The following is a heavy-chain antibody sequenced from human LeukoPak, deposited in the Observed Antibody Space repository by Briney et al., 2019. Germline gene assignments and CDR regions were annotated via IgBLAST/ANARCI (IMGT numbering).Heavy chain of an antibody. CDR1: GYTFTSYY. J-gene: IGHJ6*03. CDR2: INPNSGGT. CDR3: ARAPKRFLEWLLKFSYMDV. D-gene: IGHD3-3*01. Sequence: GASVKVSCKASGYTFTSYYMHWVRQAPGQGLEWMGWINPNSGGTNYAQKFQGRVTMTRDTSISTAYMELSRLRSDDTAVYYCARAPKRFLEWLLKFSYMDVWGKGTTVTVSS. V-gene: IGHV1-2*02.